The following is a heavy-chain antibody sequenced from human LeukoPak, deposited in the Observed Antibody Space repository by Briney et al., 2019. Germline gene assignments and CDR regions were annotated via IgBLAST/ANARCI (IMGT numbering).Heavy chain of an antibody. CDR2: IYPGDSDT. CDR1: GYSFPNYW. Sequence: GASQKISCKGSGYSFPNYWIGWVRQMPGKGLELMGIIYPGDSDTRYSPSFQGQVTISADKSISTAYLQWSSLKASDTAMYYCARHVGGSNPGGDAFDIWGQGTMVTVSS. D-gene: IGHD4-23*01. J-gene: IGHJ3*02. CDR3: ARHVGGSNPGGDAFDI. V-gene: IGHV5-51*01.